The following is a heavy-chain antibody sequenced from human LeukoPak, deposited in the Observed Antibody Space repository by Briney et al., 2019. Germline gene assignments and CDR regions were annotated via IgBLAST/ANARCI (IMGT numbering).Heavy chain of an antibody. CDR2: IKNKTNGGTT. CDR3: ARGFCSSSSCYQGPFDF. CDR1: GFIFSSAW. D-gene: IGHD2-2*01. J-gene: IGHJ4*02. V-gene: IGHV3-15*01. Sequence: GGSLRLSCAASGFIFSSAWMTWVRQAPGKGLEWVGHIKNKTNGGTTDYAAPVKGRFIISRDDSKNTLYLQMNSLRTEDTAVYYCARGFCSSSSCYQGPFDFWGQGTLVTVSS.